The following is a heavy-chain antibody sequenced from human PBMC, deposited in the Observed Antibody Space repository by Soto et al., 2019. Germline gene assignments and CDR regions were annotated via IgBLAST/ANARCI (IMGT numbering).Heavy chain of an antibody. V-gene: IGHV4-31*03. D-gene: IGHD6-19*01. CDR3: ARASGGGRYFDL. CDR1: GGSISSGGYY. Sequence: QVQLQESGPGLVKPSQTLSLTCTVSGGSISSGGYYWSWIRKHPGKGLEWIGYIYYSGSTYYNPSLKSRLTISVDTSKIQFSLKLSSVPAADTAVYCCARASGGGRYFDLWGRGTLVTVSS. CDR2: IYYSGST. J-gene: IGHJ2*01.